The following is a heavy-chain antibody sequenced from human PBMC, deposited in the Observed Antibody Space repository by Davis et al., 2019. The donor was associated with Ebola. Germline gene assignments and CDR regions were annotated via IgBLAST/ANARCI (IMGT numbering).Heavy chain of an antibody. CDR2: IYYSGST. CDR1: GGSISSGGYY. Sequence: SETLSLTCTVSGGSISSGGYYWSWIRQHPEKGLEWIGYIYYSGSTYYNPSLKSRVTISVDTSKNQFSLKLSSVTAADTAVYYCARVGDGYFSWYFDYWGQGTLVTVSS. J-gene: IGHJ4*02. V-gene: IGHV4-31*03. D-gene: IGHD5-24*01. CDR3: ARVGDGYFSWYFDY.